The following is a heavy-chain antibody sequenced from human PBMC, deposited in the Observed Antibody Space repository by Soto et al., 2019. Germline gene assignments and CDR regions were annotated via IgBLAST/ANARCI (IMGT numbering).Heavy chain of an antibody. CDR3: ARRRSYSGGASAFYFDY. D-gene: IGHD2-21*01. CDR2: IDPSGGST. J-gene: IGHJ4*02. CDR1: GYTFTSYY. V-gene: IGHV1-46*01. Sequence: ASVNVSCKASGYTFTSYYLHWVRQAPGQGLEWMGIIDPSGGSTSYSQKFQGRVTMTRDTSTSTVYMEMSSLRSDDTAMFYCARRRSYSGGASAFYFDYWGQGTLVTISS.